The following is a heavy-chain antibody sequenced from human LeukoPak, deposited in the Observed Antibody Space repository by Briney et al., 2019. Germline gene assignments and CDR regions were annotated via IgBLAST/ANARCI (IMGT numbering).Heavy chain of an antibody. D-gene: IGHD2-2*01. CDR1: GYTFTSYG. CDR2: ISAYNGNT. Sequence: ASVKVSCKASGYTFTSYGISWVRQAPGQGLEWMGWISAYNGNTNYAQKLQGRVTMTTDTSTSTAYMELRSLRSDDTAVYYCARDDCSSTSCYLSYYYYGMDVWGQGTTVTVSS. CDR3: ARDDCSSTSCYLSYYYYGMDV. V-gene: IGHV1-18*01. J-gene: IGHJ6*02.